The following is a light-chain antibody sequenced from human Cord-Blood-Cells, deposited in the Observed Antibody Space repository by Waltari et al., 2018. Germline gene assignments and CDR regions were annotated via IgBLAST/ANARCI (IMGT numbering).Light chain of an antibody. CDR2: GAS. V-gene: IGKV3-20*01. Sequence: EIVLTQSPGTLSLSPGERATLSCRASQSVSSSYLAWYQQKPCQAPRLLIYGASSRATGIPDRLSGSGSGTDFTLTISRLEPEDFAVYYCQQYGSSPPLTFGGGTKVEIK. CDR3: QQYGSSPPLT. J-gene: IGKJ4*01. CDR1: QSVSSSY.